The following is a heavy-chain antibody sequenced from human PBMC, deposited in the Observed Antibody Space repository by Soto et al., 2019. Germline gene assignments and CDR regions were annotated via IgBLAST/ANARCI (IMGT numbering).Heavy chain of an antibody. V-gene: IGHV5-10-1*01. CDR2: IDPSDSYT. CDR3: ARHYSMIGWFDP. J-gene: IGHJ5*02. D-gene: IGHD3-22*01. CDR1: GYSFTSYW. Sequence: GKSLKISCKGSGYSFTSYWISWVRQMPGKGLEWMGRIDPSDSYTNYSPSFQGHVTISADKSISTAYLQWSSLKASDTAMYYCARHYSMIGWFDPWGQGTLVTVSS.